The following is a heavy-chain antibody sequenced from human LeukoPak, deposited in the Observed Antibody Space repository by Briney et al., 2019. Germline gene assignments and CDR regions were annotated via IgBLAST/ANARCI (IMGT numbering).Heavy chain of an antibody. CDR2: ISDNGGGT. CDR3: AKAHPLAVAGWGALGY. J-gene: IGHJ4*02. Sequence: GGSLRLSCAAAGFSFGSYAMSWVRQAPGRGLEWVSGISDNGGGTYYGDSVKGRFTISRDNSKNTLYLQMNSLRAGDTAVYYCAKAHPLAVAGWGALGYWGQGTLVTVSS. CDR1: GFSFGSYA. V-gene: IGHV3-23*01. D-gene: IGHD6-19*01.